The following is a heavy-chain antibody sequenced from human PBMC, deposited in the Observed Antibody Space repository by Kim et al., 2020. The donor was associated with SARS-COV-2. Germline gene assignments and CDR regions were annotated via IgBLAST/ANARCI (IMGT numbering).Heavy chain of an antibody. V-gene: IGHV4-34*01. Sequence: STNNNPSLKSRVTISVDTSKNQFSLKLSSVTAADTAVYYCATSKTGTTDYWGQGTLVTVSS. J-gene: IGHJ4*02. CDR2: ST. D-gene: IGHD1-7*01. CDR3: ATSKTGTTDY.